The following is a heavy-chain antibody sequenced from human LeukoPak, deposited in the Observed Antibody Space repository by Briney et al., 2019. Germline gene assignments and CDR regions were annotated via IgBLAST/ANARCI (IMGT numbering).Heavy chain of an antibody. Sequence: GEALKISFKGSGYIFPSYWFGWVRQLPGKGLEWMGIIYHGDSCTRYRPSFHGQVTTLADKSISTPFLQWSSQKASDTAMYYCASSSGRYADCRTNWGQGTLVTVSS. CDR1: GYIFPSYW. D-gene: IGHD6-19*01. CDR3: ASSSGRYADCRTN. CDR2: IYHGDSCT. V-gene: IGHV5-51*01. J-gene: IGHJ4*02.